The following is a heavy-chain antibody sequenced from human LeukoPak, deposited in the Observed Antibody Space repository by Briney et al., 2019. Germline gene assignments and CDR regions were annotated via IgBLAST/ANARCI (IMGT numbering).Heavy chain of an antibody. Sequence: SETLSLTCAVYGGSFSGYYWGWIRQPPGKGLEWIGSIYYSGSTYYNPSLKSRVTISVDTSKNQFSLKLSSVTAADTAVYYCTRHYPFTVVVPAAIEDWGQGTLVTVSS. J-gene: IGHJ4*02. V-gene: IGHV4-39*01. CDR1: GGSFSGYY. CDR2: IYYSGST. CDR3: TRHYPFTVVVPAAIED. D-gene: IGHD2-2*01.